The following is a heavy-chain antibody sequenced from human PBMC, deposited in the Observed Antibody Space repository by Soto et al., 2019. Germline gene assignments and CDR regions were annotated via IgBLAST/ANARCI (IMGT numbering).Heavy chain of an antibody. CDR2: ISSSNSYT. V-gene: IGHV3-11*06. D-gene: IGHD6-19*01. CDR1: GFTFSDYY. CDR3: ARDARAWSYNWFDP. J-gene: IGHJ5*02. Sequence: PGGSLRLSCTASGFTFSDYYMGWIRQAPGKGLEWVSYISSSNSYTNYADSVKGRFTVSRDNVKSSLYLQMNSLRVEDTAVYYCARDARAWSYNWFDPWGQGTLVTVSS.